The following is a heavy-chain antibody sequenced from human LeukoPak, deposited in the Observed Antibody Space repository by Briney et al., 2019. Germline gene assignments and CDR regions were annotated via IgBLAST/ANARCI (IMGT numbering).Heavy chain of an antibody. V-gene: IGHV3-30-3*01. Sequence: GRSLRLSCAASGFTFSSYAMHWVRQAPGKGLEWVAVISYDGSNKYYADSVKGRFTISRDNSKNTLYLQMNSLRAEDTAVYYCAKVSWRDSGSSLDYWGQGTLVTVSS. CDR1: GFTFSSYA. CDR3: AKVSWRDSGSSLDY. D-gene: IGHD1-26*01. CDR2: ISYDGSNK. J-gene: IGHJ4*02.